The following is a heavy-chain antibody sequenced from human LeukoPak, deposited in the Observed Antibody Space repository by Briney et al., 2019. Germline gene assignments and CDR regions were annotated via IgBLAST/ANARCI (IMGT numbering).Heavy chain of an antibody. Sequence: SETLSLTCTVSGGSISIYYWSWIRQPPGKGLEWIGYINYSGSTNYNPSLKSRVTISVDTSKNQFSLKLTSVTAADTAVYYCARLKGFVVVPAASSFGYWGQGTLVTVSS. J-gene: IGHJ4*02. D-gene: IGHD2-2*01. CDR2: INYSGST. V-gene: IGHV4-59*01. CDR1: GGSISIYY. CDR3: ARLKGFVVVPAASSFGY.